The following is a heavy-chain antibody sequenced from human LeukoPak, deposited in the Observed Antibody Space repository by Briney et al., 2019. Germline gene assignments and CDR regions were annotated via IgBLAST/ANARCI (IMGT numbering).Heavy chain of an antibody. J-gene: IGHJ4*02. CDR3: AKRVRYGSGNYHFDH. Sequence: GGTLRLSCAASEFTFSTYGMSWVRQAPGKGLEWVSAISDGGSSTYYADSVKGRFTISRDKSKNTLYLQMNSLTAEDTAVYYCAKRVRYGSGNYHFDHWGQGTLVTVSS. D-gene: IGHD3-10*01. CDR2: ISDGGSST. CDR1: EFTFSTYG. V-gene: IGHV3-23*01.